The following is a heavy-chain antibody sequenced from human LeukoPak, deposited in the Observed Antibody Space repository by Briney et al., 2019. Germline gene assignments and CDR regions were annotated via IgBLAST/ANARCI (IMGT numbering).Heavy chain of an antibody. CDR1: GFTVSSNY. Sequence: PGGSLRLSCAASGFTVSSNYMSWVRQAPGKGLEWVSVIYSGGSTYYADSVKGRFTISRDNSKNTLYLQMNSLRAEDTAVYYCAKDGPYCSSTSCPADYYYYMDVWGKGTTVTVSS. V-gene: IGHV3-53*01. CDR3: AKDGPYCSSTSCPADYYYYMDV. D-gene: IGHD2-2*01. CDR2: IYSGGST. J-gene: IGHJ6*03.